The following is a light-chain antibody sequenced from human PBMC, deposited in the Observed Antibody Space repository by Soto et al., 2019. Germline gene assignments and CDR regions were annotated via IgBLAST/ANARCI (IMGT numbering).Light chain of an antibody. V-gene: IGKV3-15*01. Sequence: EIVMTQSPATLSVSPGERATLSCRASQSVSTNLAWYQQKPGQAPRLLIYGASTRATGIPARFSGSGSGTEFTLTISSLQSEDFAVYYCQQYDIGSAFGGGIKVEIK. CDR1: QSVSTN. CDR3: QQYDIGSA. J-gene: IGKJ4*01. CDR2: GAS.